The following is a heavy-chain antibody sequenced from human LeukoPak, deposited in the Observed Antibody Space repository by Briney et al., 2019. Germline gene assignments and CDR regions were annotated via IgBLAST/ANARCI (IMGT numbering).Heavy chain of an antibody. Sequence: GGSLRLSCAASGFTFSNFAMSWVRQAPGKGLEWVSSISGTGVNTHCADSARGRFTISRDYSKNTLYLRMSSLRAEDTAVYYCAKSSLRGVDSFDYWGQGTLVTVSS. D-gene: IGHD3-10*01. CDR1: GFTFSNFA. CDR2: ISGTGVNT. V-gene: IGHV3-23*01. CDR3: AKSSLRGVDSFDY. J-gene: IGHJ4*02.